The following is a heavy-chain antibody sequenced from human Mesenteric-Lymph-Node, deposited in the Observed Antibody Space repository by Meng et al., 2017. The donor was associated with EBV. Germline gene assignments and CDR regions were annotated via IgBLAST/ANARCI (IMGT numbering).Heavy chain of an antibody. Sequence: QVQLQESGPGMVKPSGILSLTCAVSGGSISSYNWWSWVRQPPGKGLEWIGEIYHSGSTNNNPSLRSRVTISVDKSKNQFSLRLSSVTAADTAVYYCAKVDGSGRSNWFDPWGQGTLVTASS. J-gene: IGHJ5*02. CDR2: IYHSGST. CDR1: GGSISSYNW. CDR3: AKVDGSGRSNWFDP. D-gene: IGHD3-10*01. V-gene: IGHV4-4*02.